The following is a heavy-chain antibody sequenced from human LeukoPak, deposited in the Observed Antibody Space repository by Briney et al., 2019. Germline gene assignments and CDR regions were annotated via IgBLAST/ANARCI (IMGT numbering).Heavy chain of an antibody. J-gene: IGHJ4*02. CDR1: GYTFTSYY. V-gene: IGHV1-46*01. D-gene: IGHD2-15*01. Sequence: ASVKVSCKASGYTFTSYYMHWVRQAPGQGLEWMGIINPSGGSTSYAQKLQGRVTMTRDTSTSTVYMELSSLRSEDTAVYYCARDLRDCSGGSCYSGRDYWGQGTLVTVSS. CDR3: ARDLRDCSGGSCYSGRDY. CDR2: INPSGGST.